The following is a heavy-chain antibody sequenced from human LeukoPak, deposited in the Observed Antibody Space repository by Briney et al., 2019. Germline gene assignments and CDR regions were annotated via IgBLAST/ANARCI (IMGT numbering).Heavy chain of an antibody. D-gene: IGHD1-26*01. Sequence: ASLKVSCKASGYTFTGYYMHWVRQAPGQGLEWMGWINPNSGGTNYAQKFQGRVTMTRDTSISTAYMELSRLRSDDTAVYYCAREVGPSRRLGSSAFDIWGQGTMVTVSS. CDR1: GYTFTGYY. V-gene: IGHV1-2*02. CDR2: INPNSGGT. CDR3: AREVGPSRRLGSSAFDI. J-gene: IGHJ3*02.